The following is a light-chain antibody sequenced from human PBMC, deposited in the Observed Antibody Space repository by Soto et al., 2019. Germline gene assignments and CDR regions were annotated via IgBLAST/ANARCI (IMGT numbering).Light chain of an antibody. CDR2: AAS. CDR3: QHYGSSPPYT. Sequence: EIVMTQSPGTLSLSPGESVTLSCRASQTINNNFLGWYQQKPGQPPRLLIFAASRKATGIPDRFSGSVYGTDFNLTVSRLELGNTGVYYCQHYGSSPPYTFGQLTMLDIK. CDR1: QTINNNF. V-gene: IGKV3-20*01. J-gene: IGKJ2*01.